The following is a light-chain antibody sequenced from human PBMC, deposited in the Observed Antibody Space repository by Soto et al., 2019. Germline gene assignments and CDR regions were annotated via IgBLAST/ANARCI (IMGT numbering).Light chain of an antibody. Sequence: QSVLTQPPSASGTPGQRVTISCSGSSSNIGSNYVYWYQQLPGTAPKLLIYRNNQRPSGVPDRFSGSKSGTSASLAISGLRSEDEAYYYCPPSAECTSCSFFAIGTKLTV. CDR1: SSNIGSNY. J-gene: IGLJ1*01. CDR3: PPSAECTSCSF. CDR2: RNN. V-gene: IGLV1-47*01.